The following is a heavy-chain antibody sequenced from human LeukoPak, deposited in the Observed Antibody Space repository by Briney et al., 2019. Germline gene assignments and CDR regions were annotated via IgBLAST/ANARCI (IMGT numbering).Heavy chain of an antibody. D-gene: IGHD3-3*01. V-gene: IGHV4-39*07. CDR2: IYYSGST. CDR3: AREAIDFWSGYRYYFDY. J-gene: IGHJ4*02. Sequence: SETLSLTCTVSGGSISSSSYYWGWIRQPPGKGLEWIGSIYYSGSTYYNPSLKSRVTISVDTSKNQFSLKLSSVTAADTAVYYCAREAIDFWSGYRYYFDYWGQGTLVTVSS. CDR1: GGSISSSSYY.